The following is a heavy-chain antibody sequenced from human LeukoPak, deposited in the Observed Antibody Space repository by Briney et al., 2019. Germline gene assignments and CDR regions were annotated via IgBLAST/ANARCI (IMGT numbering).Heavy chain of an antibody. D-gene: IGHD2-8*01. Sequence: GGSLRLSCAASGFTFSSSGMHWVRQAPGKGLEWVAVISYDGSNKYYADSVKGRFTFSRDNSKNTLYLQMNSLRAEDTAVYYCAKEYCSNSVCHSLDYWGQGTLVTVSS. J-gene: IGHJ4*02. CDR3: AKEYCSNSVCHSLDY. CDR2: ISYDGSNK. CDR1: GFTFSSSG. V-gene: IGHV3-30*18.